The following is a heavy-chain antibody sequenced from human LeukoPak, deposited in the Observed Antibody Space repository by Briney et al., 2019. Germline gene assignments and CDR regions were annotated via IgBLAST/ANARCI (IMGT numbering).Heavy chain of an antibody. D-gene: IGHD3-10*01. CDR3: SYGSARDYYYYYMDV. V-gene: IGHV3-49*04. Sequence: QPGRSLRLSCTASGFTFGDYGMSWVRQAPGKGLEWVGFIRSKAYGGTTEYAASVKGRFTISRDDSKSIAYLQMNSLKTEDTAVYYCSYGSARDYYYYYMDVWGKGTTVTVSS. CDR2: IRSKAYGGTT. CDR1: GFTFGDYG. J-gene: IGHJ6*03.